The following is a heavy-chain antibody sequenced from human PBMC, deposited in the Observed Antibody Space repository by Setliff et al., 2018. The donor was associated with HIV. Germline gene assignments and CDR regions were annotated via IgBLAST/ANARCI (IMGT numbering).Heavy chain of an antibody. CDR1: GDSISSTTFY. J-gene: IGHJ4*02. V-gene: IGHV4-39*01. CDR2: IYYSGNT. Sequence: SETLSLTCTVSGDSISSTTFYWCWIRQPPGEGLEWIGSIYYSGNTYYNPSLKSRVTISVDTSNNQFSLNLTSVTAADTAVYYCARHPQDVWGNYRFPLYYFDYWGQGTLVTVSS. D-gene: IGHD3-16*02. CDR3: ARHPQDVWGNYRFPLYYFDY.